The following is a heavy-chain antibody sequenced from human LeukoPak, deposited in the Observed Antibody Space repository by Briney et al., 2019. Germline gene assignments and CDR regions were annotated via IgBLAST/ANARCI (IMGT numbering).Heavy chain of an antibody. J-gene: IGHJ5*02. CDR3: AKGHRSSSSFFGS. Sequence: GGSLRLSCAAFSGFAMSRVRQAPGKGLEWVSAINGRGDDTYYPDSVKGRFTISRDNSNNTLYLQMNSLRAEDTAVYYCAKGHRSSSSFFGSWGQGILVTVSS. CDR1: SGFA. D-gene: IGHD3-3*01. CDR2: INGRGDDT. V-gene: IGHV3-23*01.